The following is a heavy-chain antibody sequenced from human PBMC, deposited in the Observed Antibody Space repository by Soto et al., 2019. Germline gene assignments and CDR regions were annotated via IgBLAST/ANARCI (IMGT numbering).Heavy chain of an antibody. CDR1: GGSVSGYF. CDR3: ARRGSGSYSDY. V-gene: IGHV4-59*08. J-gene: IGHJ4*02. CDR2: IYYSGST. Sequence: SETLSLTCTVSGGSVSGYFWTWIRQPPGKGLEWIGYIYYSGSTNYNPSLKSRVTISVDTSKNQFSLKLSSVTAADTAVYYCARRGSGSYSDYWGQGTLVTVSS. D-gene: IGHD3-10*01.